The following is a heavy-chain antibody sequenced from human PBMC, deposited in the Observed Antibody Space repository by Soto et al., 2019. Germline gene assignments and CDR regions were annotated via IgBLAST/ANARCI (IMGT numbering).Heavy chain of an antibody. Sequence: EVQLVESGGGLVQPGGSLRLSCAASGFTFSSYDMHWVRQATGKGLEWVSAIGTAGDTYYPGSVKGRFTISRENAKNSLYLQMNSLRAGNTAVYYCARGITMVRGVILDAFEIWGQGTMVTVSS. CDR2: IGTAGDT. J-gene: IGHJ3*02. V-gene: IGHV3-13*04. CDR3: ARGITMVRGVILDAFEI. CDR1: GFTFSSYD. D-gene: IGHD3-10*01.